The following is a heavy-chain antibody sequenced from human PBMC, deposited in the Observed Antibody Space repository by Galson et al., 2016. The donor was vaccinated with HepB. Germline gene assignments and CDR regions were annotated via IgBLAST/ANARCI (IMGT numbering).Heavy chain of an antibody. D-gene: IGHD2-2*02. Sequence: SLRLSCAASGFTFSNFAMTWVRQAPGKGLEWVAVIWYDGSYKYYADSVEGRFAISRDISENTVYLQMNSLRGEDTAVYYCAREIPHMVHGGLDYWGQGTLVTVSS. CDR2: IWYDGSYK. J-gene: IGHJ4*02. CDR1: GFTFSNFA. V-gene: IGHV3-33*08. CDR3: AREIPHMVHGGLDY.